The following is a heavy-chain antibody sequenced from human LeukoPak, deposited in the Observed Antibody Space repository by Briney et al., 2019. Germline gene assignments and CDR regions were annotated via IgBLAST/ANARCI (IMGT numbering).Heavy chain of an antibody. Sequence: SGPTLVNPTQTLTLTCSSSGFSLSTSGMSVSWIRQPPVKALEWVARFDWDNDKYYSASLKTRLSIFKDTSKNQVVLVMTDMDPTDTATYYCARASGDYFLRDGLDVWGQGTTVTVSS. V-gene: IGHV2-70*11. D-gene: IGHD2-21*02. CDR3: ARASGDYFLRDGLDV. CDR2: FDWDNDK. J-gene: IGHJ6*02. CDR1: GFSLSTSGMS.